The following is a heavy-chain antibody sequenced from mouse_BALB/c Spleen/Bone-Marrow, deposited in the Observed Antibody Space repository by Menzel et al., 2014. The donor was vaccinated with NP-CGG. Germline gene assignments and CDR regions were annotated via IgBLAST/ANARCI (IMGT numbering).Heavy chain of an antibody. J-gene: IGHJ2*01. Sequence: QVTLKVCGAELVRPGSSVKISCKASGYAFSSYWMNWVKQRPGQGLEWIGQIYPGDGDTNYNGKFKGKATLTADKSSSTAYMQLSSLTSEDSAVYFCARRGYYGSSYYFDYWGQGTTLTVSS. CDR2: IYPGDGDT. D-gene: IGHD1-1*01. CDR3: ARRGYYGSSYYFDY. CDR1: GYAFSSYW. V-gene: IGHV1-80*01.